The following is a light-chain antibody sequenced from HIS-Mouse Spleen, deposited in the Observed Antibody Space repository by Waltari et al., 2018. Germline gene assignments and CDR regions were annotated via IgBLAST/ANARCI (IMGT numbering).Light chain of an antibody. CDR2: EGS. CDR3: CSYAGSSTWV. Sequence: QSALTQPASVSGSPGQSITISCTGTSSDVGSYNLVSWYQQHPGKAPKLMIYEGSKRPSGCANRFSGYKSGNTASLTISGLQAEDEADYYCCSYAGSSTWVFGGGTKLTVL. CDR1: SSDVGSYNL. J-gene: IGLJ3*02. V-gene: IGLV2-23*01.